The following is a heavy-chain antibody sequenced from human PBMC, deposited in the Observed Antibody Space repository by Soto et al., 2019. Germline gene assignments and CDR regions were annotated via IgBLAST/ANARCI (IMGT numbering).Heavy chain of an antibody. Sequence: SETLSLTCTVSGDFISYYSWAWIRQSAGKGLEWIGRVYSTGTIFYNPSLKSRATMSVDTSKNQFSLKLTSVNAADTAVYYCARGGGYDSFDFWGQGIQVTVSS. J-gene: IGHJ4*02. CDR2: VYSTGTI. CDR3: ARGGGYDSFDF. V-gene: IGHV4-4*07. D-gene: IGHD2-15*01. CDR1: GDFISYYS.